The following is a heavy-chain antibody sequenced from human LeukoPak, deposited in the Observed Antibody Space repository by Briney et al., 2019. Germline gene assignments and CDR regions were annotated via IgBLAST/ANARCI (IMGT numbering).Heavy chain of an antibody. CDR1: GGSISSGSYY. D-gene: IGHD5-12*01. J-gene: IGHJ4*02. V-gene: IGHV4-61*02. Sequence: SETLSLTXTVSGGSISSGSYYWSWIRQPAGKGLEWIGRIYTSGSTNYNPSLKSRVTISVDTSKNQFSLKLSSVTAADTAVYYCASIGGYDDYWGQGTLVTVSS. CDR3: ASIGGYDDY. CDR2: IYTSGST.